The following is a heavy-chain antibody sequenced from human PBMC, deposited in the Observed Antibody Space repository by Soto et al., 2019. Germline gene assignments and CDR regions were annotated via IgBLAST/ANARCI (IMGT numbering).Heavy chain of an antibody. Sequence: VGSLRLSCAASGFTFSSYAMSWVRQAPGKGLEWVSAISGSGGSTYYADSVKGRFTISRDNSKNTLYLQMNSLRAEDTAVYYCAKVDGYNYRTFGYWGQGTLVTVSS. CDR3: AKVDGYNYRTFGY. V-gene: IGHV3-23*01. D-gene: IGHD5-12*01. CDR2: ISGSGGST. CDR1: GFTFSSYA. J-gene: IGHJ4*02.